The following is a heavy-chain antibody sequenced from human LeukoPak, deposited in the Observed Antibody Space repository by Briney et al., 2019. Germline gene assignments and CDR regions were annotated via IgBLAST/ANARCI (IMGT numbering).Heavy chain of an antibody. Sequence: GGSLRLSCAVSGFIFSSYWMNWVRQAPGKGLEWVGKKKEDGSEKYYVDSVKGRFTTPRDNSKNTPYLQMNSLRAEDTAVYYCARDRAGFFDYWGQGTLVTVSS. CDR2: KKEDGSEK. D-gene: IGHD6-13*01. CDR1: GFIFSSYW. V-gene: IGHV3-7*01. J-gene: IGHJ4*02. CDR3: ARDRAGFFDY.